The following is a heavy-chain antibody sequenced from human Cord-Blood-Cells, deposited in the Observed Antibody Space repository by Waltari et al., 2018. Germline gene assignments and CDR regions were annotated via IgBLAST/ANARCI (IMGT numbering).Heavy chain of an antibody. Sequence: QLQLQESGPGLVKPSETLSLTCTVAGGSFSSSSYYCGWFRQPPGQGLEWIGSIYYSGSTYYNPAHKSRVTISVNTSKNQFSLKLSSVTAADTAVYYCARGVLYYFDYWGQGTLVTVSS. CDR2: IYYSGST. CDR1: GGSFSSSSYY. V-gene: IGHV4-39*01. CDR3: ARGVLYYFDY. D-gene: IGHD2-8*02. J-gene: IGHJ4*02.